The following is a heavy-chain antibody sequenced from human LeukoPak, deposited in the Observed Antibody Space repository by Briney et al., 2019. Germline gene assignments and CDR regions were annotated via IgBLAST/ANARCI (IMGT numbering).Heavy chain of an antibody. Sequence: PGGSLRLSCAASGFTVSSNYMSWVRHPPRKGLEWVSVIYSGGSTYYADSVKGRFTISRDNSKNTLYLQMNSLRAEETAVYYCARELGSFTIWGKGTTVTISS. CDR1: GFTVSSNY. J-gene: IGHJ6*04. D-gene: IGHD3-10*01. CDR3: ARELGSFTI. CDR2: IYSGGST. V-gene: IGHV3-66*01.